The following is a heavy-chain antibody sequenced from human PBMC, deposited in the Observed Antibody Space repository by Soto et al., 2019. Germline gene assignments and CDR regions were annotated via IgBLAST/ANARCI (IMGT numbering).Heavy chain of an antibody. CDR3: ARGPLVATSKNYYMDV. J-gene: IGHJ6*03. D-gene: IGHD5-12*01. CDR2: INPNSGTT. Sequence: ASVKVSYKASGGTFSSYAISWVRQAPGQGLEWMGWINPNSGTTNYAQKFQGRVTMTRDTSTSTAYMELSRLRSDDTAVYYCARGPLVATSKNYYMDVWGKGTTVTVSS. CDR1: GGTFSSYA. V-gene: IGHV1-2*02.